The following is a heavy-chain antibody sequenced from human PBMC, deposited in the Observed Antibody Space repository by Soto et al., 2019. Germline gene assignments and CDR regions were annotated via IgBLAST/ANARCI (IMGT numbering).Heavy chain of an antibody. CDR3: ARLGAYYQSLDP. V-gene: IGHV1-69*13. D-gene: IGHD3-22*01. Sequence: SVKVSCKASGGSLSNYGISWVRPAPGQGLEWMGGIIPVFGTANYAQKFQGRVTITADESTSIVYMDVTSLRSEDTAVYYCARLGAYYQSLDPWGPGTLVTVSS. CDR1: GGSLSNYG. CDR2: IIPVFGTA. J-gene: IGHJ5*02.